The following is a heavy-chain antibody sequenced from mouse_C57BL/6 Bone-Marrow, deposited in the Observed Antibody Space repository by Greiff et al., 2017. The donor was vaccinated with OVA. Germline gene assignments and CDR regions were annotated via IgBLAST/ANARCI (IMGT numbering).Heavy chain of an antibody. D-gene: IGHD3-2*02. V-gene: IGHV1-82*01. CDR1: GYAFSSSW. CDR2: IYPGDGDT. CDR3: ARWAQATNY. Sequence: VQGVESGPELVKPGASVKISCKASGYAFSSSWMNWVKQRPGKGLEWIGRIYPGDGDTNYNGKFKGKATLTADKSSSTAYMQLSSLTSEDSAVYFCARWAQATNYWGQGTTLTVSS. J-gene: IGHJ2*01.